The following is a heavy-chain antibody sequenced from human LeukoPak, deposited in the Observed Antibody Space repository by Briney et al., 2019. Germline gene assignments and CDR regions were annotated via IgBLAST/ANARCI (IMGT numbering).Heavy chain of an antibody. D-gene: IGHD3-3*01. Sequence: PSETLSLTCTVSGGSISSYYWSWIRQPPGKGLEWIGYIYYSGSTNYNPSLKSRVTISVDTSKNQFSLKLSSVTAADTAVYYCARGWSGGLGVWFDPWGQGTLVTVSS. CDR3: ARGWSGGLGVWFDP. CDR2: IYYSGST. J-gene: IGHJ5*02. CDR1: GGSISSYY. V-gene: IGHV4-59*01.